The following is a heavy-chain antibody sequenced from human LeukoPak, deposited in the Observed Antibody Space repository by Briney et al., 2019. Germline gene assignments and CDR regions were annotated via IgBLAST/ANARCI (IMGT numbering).Heavy chain of an antibody. CDR3: ARVGYSYGYNRPNYYYYGMDV. D-gene: IGHD5-18*01. CDR1: GYTFTSYD. V-gene: IGHV1-8*01. CDR2: MNPNSGNT. J-gene: IGHJ6*02. Sequence: GASVKVSCKASGYTFTSYDINWVRQATGQGLEWMGWMNPNSGNTGYAQKFQGRVTMTRNTSISTAYMELSSLRSEDTAVYYCARVGYSYGYNRPNYYYYGMDVWGQGTTVTVSS.